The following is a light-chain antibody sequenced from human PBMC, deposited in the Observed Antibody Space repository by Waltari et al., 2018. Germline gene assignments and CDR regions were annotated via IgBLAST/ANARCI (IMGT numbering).Light chain of an antibody. V-gene: IGKV3-20*01. CDR1: QSVRSSY. CDR2: DAS. CDR3: QQHDNSLWT. J-gene: IGKJ1*01. Sequence: ELVLTQSPGTLSLSPGESATPSCRASQSVRSSYLAWYQQKPGQAPRLLIFDASTRASGIPDRFSGSGSGTDFTLTITRLEPEDFAVYFCQQHDNSLWTFGQGTKVEVK.